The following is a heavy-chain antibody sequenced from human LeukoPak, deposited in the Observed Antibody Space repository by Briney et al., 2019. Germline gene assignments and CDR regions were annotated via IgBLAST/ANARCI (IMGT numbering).Heavy chain of an antibody. CDR2: FYHSGTT. D-gene: IGHD5-24*01. CDR3: AKGGMGLSVDD. Sequence: SETLSLTCTVSGDSISSFYWSWIRQSPGKGQEWIGYFYHSGTTKYNPSFKSRVTISVDTSKNQFSLRLSSVTAADTAVYYCAKGGMGLSVDDWGQGTLVTVSS. CDR1: GDSISSFY. J-gene: IGHJ4*02. V-gene: IGHV4-59*13.